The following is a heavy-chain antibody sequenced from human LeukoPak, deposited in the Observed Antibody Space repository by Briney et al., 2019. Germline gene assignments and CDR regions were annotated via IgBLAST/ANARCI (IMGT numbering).Heavy chain of an antibody. Sequence: PGGSLRLSCAASGFTFSSYEMNWVRQAPGKGLEWVSYISSSGSTIYYADSVKGRFTISRDNAKNSLYLQINSLRAEDRAVYYCEELGITMIGGVWGKGTTVTIFS. CDR2: ISSSGSTI. V-gene: IGHV3-48*03. CDR3: EELGITMIGGV. J-gene: IGHJ6*04. D-gene: IGHD3-10*02. CDR1: GFTFSSYE.